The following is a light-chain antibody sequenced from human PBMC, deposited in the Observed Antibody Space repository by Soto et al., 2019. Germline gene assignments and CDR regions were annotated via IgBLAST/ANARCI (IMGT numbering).Light chain of an antibody. CDR2: AAS. CDR3: QQYYSYRRT. Sequence: AIRMTQSPSSFSASTGDRVTITCRASQGISSYLAWYQQKPGKAPKLLIYAASTLQSGVPSRFSGSGSGTDFTLTISCLQSEDFATYYCQQYYSYRRTFGQGTKVEIK. CDR1: QGISSY. V-gene: IGKV1-8*01. J-gene: IGKJ1*01.